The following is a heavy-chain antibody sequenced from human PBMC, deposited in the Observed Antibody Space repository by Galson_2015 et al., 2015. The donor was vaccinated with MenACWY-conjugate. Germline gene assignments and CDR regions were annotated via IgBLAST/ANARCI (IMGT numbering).Heavy chain of an antibody. CDR1: GGSISSSGSY. D-gene: IGHD3-9*01. Sequence: SETLSLTCTVSGGSISSSGSYWGWIRQPPGKGLEWIGSIYYSGSTYYNPSLRSRVTVSVDTSKNQFSLKLSSVTAADTAVYYCARYVLTGYYSDAFDIWGQGTMVTVSS. J-gene: IGHJ3*02. CDR3: ARYVLTGYYSDAFDI. CDR2: IYYSGST. V-gene: IGHV4-39*07.